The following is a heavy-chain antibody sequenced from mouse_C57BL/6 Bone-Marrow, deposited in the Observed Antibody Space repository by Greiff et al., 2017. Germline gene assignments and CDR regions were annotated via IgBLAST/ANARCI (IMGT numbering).Heavy chain of an antibody. CDR2: IYPGDGDT. J-gene: IGHJ1*03. CDR3: ANLYYYGSSRYFDV. D-gene: IGHD1-1*01. V-gene: IGHV1-82*01. CDR1: GYAFSSSW. Sequence: QVQLQQSGPELVKPGASVKISCKASGYAFSSSWMNWVKQRPGKGLEWIGRIYPGDGDTNYNGKFKGKATLTADKSSSTAYMQLSSLTSEDSAVYFCANLYYYGSSRYFDVGGTGTTVTV.